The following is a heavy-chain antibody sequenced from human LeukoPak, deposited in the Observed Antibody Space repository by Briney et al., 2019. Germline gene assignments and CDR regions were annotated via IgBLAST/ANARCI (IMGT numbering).Heavy chain of an antibody. CDR2: ILYDGSNK. Sequence: GGSLRLSCAASGFTFSSYAMHWVRQAPGTGLEWVAVILYDGSNKYYADPVKGRFTISRDNSKNTLYLQMNSLRAEDTAVYYCARDRYGSALSYWGQGTLVTVSS. V-gene: IGHV3-30*04. J-gene: IGHJ4*02. CDR1: GFTFSSYA. CDR3: ARDRYGSALSY. D-gene: IGHD3-10*01.